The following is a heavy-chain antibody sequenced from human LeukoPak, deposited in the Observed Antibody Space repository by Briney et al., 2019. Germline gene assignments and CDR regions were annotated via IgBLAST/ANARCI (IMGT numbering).Heavy chain of an antibody. CDR3: ARAGFCSSTSCYGNDY. Sequence: GGSLRLSCAASGFTVSSNYMSWVRQAPGKGLEWVSVIYSGGSTYYADSVKGRFTISRDNAKNSLYLQMNNLRAEDTAVYYCARAGFCSSTSCYGNDYWGQGTLVTVSS. J-gene: IGHJ4*02. CDR1: GFTVSSNY. V-gene: IGHV3-53*01. CDR2: IYSGGST. D-gene: IGHD2-2*01.